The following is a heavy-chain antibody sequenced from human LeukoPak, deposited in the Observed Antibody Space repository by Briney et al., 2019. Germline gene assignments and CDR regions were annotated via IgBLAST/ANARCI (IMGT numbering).Heavy chain of an antibody. D-gene: IGHD7-27*01. Sequence: GGSLILSCAASGFSVGDNYMSWVRQAPGKGLEWVSLIYSGGSTSYADSVRGRFTISRDKSKNTLYLQMNSLRAEDTAVYYCTRKTDTQTGGDYWGQGTLVTVSS. J-gene: IGHJ4*02. CDR2: IYSGGST. CDR3: TRKTDTQTGGDY. V-gene: IGHV3-66*01. CDR1: GFSVGDNY.